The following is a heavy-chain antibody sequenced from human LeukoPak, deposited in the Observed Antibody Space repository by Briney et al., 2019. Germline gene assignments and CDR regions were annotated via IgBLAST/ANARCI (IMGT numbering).Heavy chain of an antibody. CDR1: GFTFSNFG. D-gene: IGHD6-13*01. V-gene: IGHV3-23*01. CDR2: LSRSGDST. CDR3: AREGGSSSWWPVVREPRNNWFDP. Sequence: GGSLRLSCAASGFTFSNFGMHWVRQAPGKGLEWLSALSRSGDSTYYTDSVKGRFTISRDNSKNTLYLQMNSLRAEDTAVYYCAREGGSSSWWPVVREPRNNWFDPWGQGTLVTVSS. J-gene: IGHJ5*02.